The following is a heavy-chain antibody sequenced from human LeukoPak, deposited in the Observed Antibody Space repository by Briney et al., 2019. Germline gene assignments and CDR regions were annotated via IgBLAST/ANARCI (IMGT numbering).Heavy chain of an antibody. J-gene: IGHJ4*02. D-gene: IGHD3-22*01. V-gene: IGHV4-34*01. CDR3: ARARGDYYDSSGYYSAFDY. CDR1: GGPFSGYY. Sequence: SETLSLTCAVYGGPFSGYYWSWIHQPPGKGLEWVGEINHSGSANYNPSLKSRVTISVDMSKNQFSLKLSSVTAADTAVYYCARARGDYYDSSGYYSAFDYWGQGTLVTVSS. CDR2: INHSGSA.